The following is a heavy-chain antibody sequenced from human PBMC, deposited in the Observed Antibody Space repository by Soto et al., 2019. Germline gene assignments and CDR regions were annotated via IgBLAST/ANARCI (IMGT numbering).Heavy chain of an antibody. V-gene: IGHV3-23*01. Sequence: GGSLRLSCAASGFTFSSYAMSWVRQAPGKGLEWVSVISGSGGSTYYADSVKGRFTISRDNSKNTLYLQMNSLRAEDTAVYYGAKGRSSGWYEIYFDYWGQGTLVTVSS. CDR1: GFTFSSYA. J-gene: IGHJ4*02. CDR3: AKGRSSGWYEIYFDY. CDR2: ISGSGGST. D-gene: IGHD6-19*01.